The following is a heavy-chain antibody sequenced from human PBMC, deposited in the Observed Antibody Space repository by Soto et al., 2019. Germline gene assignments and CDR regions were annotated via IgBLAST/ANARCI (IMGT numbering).Heavy chain of an antibody. J-gene: IGHJ4*02. CDR2: IWYDGSNK. D-gene: IGHD3-10*01. Sequence: QVQLVESGGGVVQPGRSLRLSCAASGFTFSSYGIHWVRQAPGKGLEWVAVIWYDGSNKYYADSVKGRFTISRDNSKNTLYLQMNSLRAEDTAVYYCARGGFGELLSDLFDYWGQGTLVTVSS. V-gene: IGHV3-33*01. CDR3: ARGGFGELLSDLFDY. CDR1: GFTFSSYG.